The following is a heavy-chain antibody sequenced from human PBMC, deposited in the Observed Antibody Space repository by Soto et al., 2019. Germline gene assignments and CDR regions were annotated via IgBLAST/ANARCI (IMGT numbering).Heavy chain of an antibody. V-gene: IGHV3-30*18. D-gene: IGHD3-10*01. CDR3: AKDSQCILLWIRPPPKDMHV. CDR1: GFTFSSYG. Sequence: PGGSLRLSCAASGFTFSSYGMHWVRQAPGKGLEWVAVISYDGSNKYYADSVKGRFTISRDNAKNTLYLQMNSLRAEDTAVYYYAKDSQCILLWIRPPPKDMHVRGPGTTGT. CDR2: ISYDGSNK. J-gene: IGHJ6*02.